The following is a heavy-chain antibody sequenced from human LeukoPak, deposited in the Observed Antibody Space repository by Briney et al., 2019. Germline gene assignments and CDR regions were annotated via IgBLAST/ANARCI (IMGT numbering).Heavy chain of an antibody. Sequence: GGSLRLSCVASGFTFSNYGMSWVRQAPGKGLEWVSRISSDGSATTYADSEKGRFTISRDNAKNTLYLQMNSLRDEDTALYYCARGYNYANDFYSWGQGTLVSVSS. D-gene: IGHD5-24*01. CDR1: GFTFSNYG. J-gene: IGHJ4*02. CDR2: ISSDGSAT. CDR3: ARGYNYANDFYS. V-gene: IGHV3-74*01.